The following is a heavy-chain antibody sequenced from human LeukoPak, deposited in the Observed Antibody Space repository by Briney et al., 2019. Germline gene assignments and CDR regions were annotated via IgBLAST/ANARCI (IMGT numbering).Heavy chain of an antibody. J-gene: IGHJ3*02. CDR3: AVNSTKHTFDI. CDR1: GGSMSPFY. D-gene: IGHD1-1*01. V-gene: IGHV4-59*08. Sequence: PSETLSLTCTVSGGSMSPFYWSWIRQSPGKGLEWIGYIYYSGGTNYNPSLKSRVTISVDTSKNQFSLELSSVTAADTAVYYCAVNSTKHTFDIWGQGTMVTVSS. CDR2: IYYSGGT.